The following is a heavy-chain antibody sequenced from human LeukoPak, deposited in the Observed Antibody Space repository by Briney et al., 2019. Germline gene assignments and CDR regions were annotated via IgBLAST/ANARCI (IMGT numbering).Heavy chain of an antibody. Sequence: SETLSLTCTVSGGSISSYYWSWIRQPPGKGLEWIGYIYYSGSTNYNPSLKSRVTISVDTSKNQFSLKLSSVTAADTAVYYCARASLNTAMEYYYYMDVWGKGTTVPVSS. V-gene: IGHV4-59*01. CDR2: IYYSGST. CDR3: ARASLNTAMEYYYYMDV. CDR1: GGSISSYY. J-gene: IGHJ6*03. D-gene: IGHD5-18*01.